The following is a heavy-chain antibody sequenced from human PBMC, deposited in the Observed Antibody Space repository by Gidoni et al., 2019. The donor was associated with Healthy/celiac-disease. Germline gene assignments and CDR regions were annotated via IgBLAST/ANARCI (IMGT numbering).Heavy chain of an antibody. D-gene: IGHD3-3*01. CDR2: ISWNSGSI. CDR3: ATSFMDDFWSGYQHRFDY. CDR1: GFTFDDYA. J-gene: IGHJ4*02. V-gene: IGHV3-9*01. Sequence: EVQLVESGGGLVQPGRSLRLSCAASGFTFDDYAMHWVRQAPGKGLEWVSGISWNSGSIGYADSVKGRFTISRDNAKNSLYLQMNSLRAEDTALYYCATSFMDDFWSGYQHRFDYWGQGTLVTVSS.